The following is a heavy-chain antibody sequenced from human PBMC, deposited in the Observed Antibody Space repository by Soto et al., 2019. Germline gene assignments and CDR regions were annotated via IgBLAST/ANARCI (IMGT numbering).Heavy chain of an antibody. Sequence: SETLSLTCTVSGGSISSGDYYWRWIRQPPGKGLEWIGYIYYSGSTYFNPSLKSRVTISVDTSKNHFSLKLSSVTAADTALYYCARVCYYGSGSYYYNWFDPWGQGTLVTVSS. V-gene: IGHV4-30-4*01. CDR3: ARVCYYGSGSYYYNWFDP. CDR2: IYYSGST. D-gene: IGHD3-10*01. CDR1: GGSISSGDYY. J-gene: IGHJ5*02.